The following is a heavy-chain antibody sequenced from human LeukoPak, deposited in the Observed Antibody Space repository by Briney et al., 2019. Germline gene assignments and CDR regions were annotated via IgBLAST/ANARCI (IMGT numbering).Heavy chain of an antibody. D-gene: IGHD3-16*01. CDR3: AKLGLKLGGDY. V-gene: IGHV3-23*01. Sequence: GGSLRLSCVASGFTFASYAMSWVRQAPGKGLEWVSSIHSSVTTYYADSVKGRFTISRDNSRNTLYLQMNSLRGEDTAVYYCAKLGLKLGGDYWGRGALVTVSS. CDR2: IHSSVTT. J-gene: IGHJ4*02. CDR1: GFTFASYA.